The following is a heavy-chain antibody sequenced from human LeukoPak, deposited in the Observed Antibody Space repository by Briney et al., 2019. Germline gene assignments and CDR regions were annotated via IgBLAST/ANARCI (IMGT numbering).Heavy chain of an antibody. V-gene: IGHV4-31*03. Sequence: SETLSLTCTVSGGSISSGGYYWSWIRQHPGKGLEWIGYIYYSGSTYYNPSLKSRVTISVDTSKNQFPLKLSSVTAADTAVYYCARISGSYWGGFDYWGQGTLVTVSS. J-gene: IGHJ4*02. CDR1: GGSISSGGYY. CDR2: IYYSGST. CDR3: ARISGSYWGGFDY. D-gene: IGHD1-26*01.